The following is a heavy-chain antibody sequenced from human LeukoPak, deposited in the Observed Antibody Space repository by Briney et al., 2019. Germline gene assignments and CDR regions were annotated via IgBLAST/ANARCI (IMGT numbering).Heavy chain of an antibody. CDR3: ARRSVPGRPCY. CDR1: GFPVSDND. D-gene: IGHD6-6*01. CDR2: IYADGTT. V-gene: IGHV3-66*04. Sequence: GVSLRLSCAATGFPVSDNDIKSVRQAPGKGLEWVSLIYADGTTHYTDSVKGRFSISRDNSGNTVYLQMNSLRGEDTAVYYCARRSVPGRPCYWGQGTLVTVSS. J-gene: IGHJ4*02.